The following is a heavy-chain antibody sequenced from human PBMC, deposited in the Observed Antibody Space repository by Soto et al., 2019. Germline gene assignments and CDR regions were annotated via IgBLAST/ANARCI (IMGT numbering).Heavy chain of an antibody. CDR1: GGSFSGYY. D-gene: IGHD5-12*01. J-gene: IGHJ6*02. Sequence: PSETLSLTCAVYGGSFSGYYWSWIRQPPGKGLEWFGEINHSGSTNYNPSLKSRVTISVDTSKNQFSLKLSSVTAADTAVYYCARGRGRYSGYGYSNYYYGMDVWGQGTTVTVSS. CDR2: INHSGST. V-gene: IGHV4-34*01. CDR3: ARGRGRYSGYGYSNYYYGMDV.